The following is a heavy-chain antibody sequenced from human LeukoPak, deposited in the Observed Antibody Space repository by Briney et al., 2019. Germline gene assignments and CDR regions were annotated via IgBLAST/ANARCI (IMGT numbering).Heavy chain of an antibody. J-gene: IGHJ4*02. Sequence: GGSLRLSCAVSGFTVSDTFMSWVRQTPAKGLEWVSVIYSGGSTFYADSVKGRFTIFRDNSKNTVYLQMNNVKVEDTAVYFCATGPVRGVLGYWGQGTLVTVSS. CDR1: GFTVSDTF. CDR2: IYSGGST. D-gene: IGHD3-10*01. CDR3: ATGPVRGVLGY. V-gene: IGHV3-53*01.